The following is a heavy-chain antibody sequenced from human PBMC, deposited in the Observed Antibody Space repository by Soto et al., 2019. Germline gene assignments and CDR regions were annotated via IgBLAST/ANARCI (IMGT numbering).Heavy chain of an antibody. Sequence: PSETLSLTCAVYGGSFSGYYWSWIRQPPGKGLEWIGEINHRGSTNFNPSLKSRVTLSVDRSKNQFSLKLSSVTAADTAVYYCARHPEEYGMDVWGQGTTVTVSS. CDR1: GGSFSGYY. CDR3: ARHPEEYGMDV. V-gene: IGHV4-34*01. CDR2: INHRGST. J-gene: IGHJ6*02.